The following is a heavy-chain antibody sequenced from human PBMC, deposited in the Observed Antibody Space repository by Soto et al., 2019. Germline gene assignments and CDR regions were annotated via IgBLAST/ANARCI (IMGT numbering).Heavy chain of an antibody. CDR2: TYYKSKWNN. CDR1: GDSVSSNSAG. Sequence: SQTLSLTCVISGDSVSSNSAGWNWIRQSPSRGLEWLGRTYYKSKWNNDYALSVKSRITINPDTSKNQFSLHLYSVTPEDTAVNYCPGITCFRGMDVWGQGTPVT. CDR3: PGITCFRGMDV. V-gene: IGHV6-1*01. J-gene: IGHJ6*02. D-gene: IGHD3-10*01.